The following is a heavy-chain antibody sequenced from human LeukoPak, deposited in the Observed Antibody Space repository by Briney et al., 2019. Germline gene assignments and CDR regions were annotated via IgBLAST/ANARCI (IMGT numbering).Heavy chain of an antibody. D-gene: IGHD5-12*01. V-gene: IGHV3-7*05. CDR2: IKQEGSEK. J-gene: IGHJ4*02. CDR3: ARHSGYWSFDY. CDR1: GFTFSRYW. Sequence: PGGSLRLSCAVTGFTFSRYWMSWVRLAPGKGLEWVANIKQEGSEKHYVDSVKGRLTISRDNAKNSLYLQINSLRVEDTAVYYCARHSGYWSFDYWGQGTLVTVSS.